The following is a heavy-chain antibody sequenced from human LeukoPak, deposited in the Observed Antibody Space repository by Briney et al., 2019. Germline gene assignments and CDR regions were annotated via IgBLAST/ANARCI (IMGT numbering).Heavy chain of an antibody. V-gene: IGHV3-7*03. J-gene: IGHJ4*02. CDR1: GSTFVNFW. Sequence: GGPWGFSFEAPGSTFVNFWRNGSRRVPGRGWDGVPNIKQDGSAKYYVDSVKGRFTISRDNSKNTLYLQMNNLRAEDTAVYYCASSTRSGTARSFDYWGQGTLVTVSS. D-gene: IGHD3-10*01. CDR2: IKQDGSAK. CDR3: ASSTRSGTARSFDY.